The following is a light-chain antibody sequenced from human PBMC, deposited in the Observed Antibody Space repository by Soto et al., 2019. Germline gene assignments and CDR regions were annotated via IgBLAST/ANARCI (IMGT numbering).Light chain of an antibody. J-gene: IGLJ1*01. CDR3: ASYTSRGTRV. CDR2: EVT. CDR1: SSDVGGYNY. V-gene: IGLV2-14*01. Sequence: QSALTQPASVSGSPGQSITISCTGTSSDVGGYNYVSWYQQRPGKAPKFMIYEVTNRPSGVSNRFSGSKSGNTASLTISGLQAEDEADYYCASYTSRGTRVFGTETKLTVL.